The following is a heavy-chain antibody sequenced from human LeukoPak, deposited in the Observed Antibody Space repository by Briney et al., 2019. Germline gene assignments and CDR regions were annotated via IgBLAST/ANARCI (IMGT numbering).Heavy chain of an antibody. J-gene: IGHJ6*03. Sequence: PSETLSLTCTVSGGSISSGSYYWSWIRQPAGKGLEWIGRIYTSGNTNYNPSLKSRVTISVDTSKNQFSLKLSSVTAADTAVYYCARDQVYYYMDVWGKGTTVPVSS. CDR3: ARDQVYYYMDV. V-gene: IGHV4-61*02. CDR2: IYTSGNT. CDR1: GGSISSGSYY.